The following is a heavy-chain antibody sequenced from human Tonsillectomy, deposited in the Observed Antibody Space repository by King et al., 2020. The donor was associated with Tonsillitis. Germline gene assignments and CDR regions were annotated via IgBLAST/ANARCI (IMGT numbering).Heavy chain of an antibody. Sequence: VQLVESGGGGVQPGRSLRFSCASAGFTFSSYAMHWVLQAPGKGLEVGAVISYYGSIKYYADSLKGRFTISRDNSKNTLYLQMNSLRAEDPAVYYCAGGTTVVTPYDYWGQGTLVTVSS. CDR3: AGGTTVVTPYDY. CDR1: GFTFSSYA. CDR2: ISYYGSIK. V-gene: IGHV3-30-3*01. J-gene: IGHJ4*02. D-gene: IGHD4-23*01.